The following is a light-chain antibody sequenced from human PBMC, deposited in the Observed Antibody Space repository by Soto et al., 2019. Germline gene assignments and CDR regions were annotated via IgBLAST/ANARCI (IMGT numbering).Light chain of an antibody. V-gene: IGLV2-14*01. CDR2: EVS. Sequence: QSALTQPASVSGSPGQSITISCTGSSSDVGGYNHVSWYQQHPGKAPKLMIYEVSNRPSGVSNRFSGSKSGNTASLTISGLQAEDEADYYCLSYTSTNTRVFGGGTKLTVL. CDR3: LSYTSTNTRV. J-gene: IGLJ2*01. CDR1: SSDVGGYNH.